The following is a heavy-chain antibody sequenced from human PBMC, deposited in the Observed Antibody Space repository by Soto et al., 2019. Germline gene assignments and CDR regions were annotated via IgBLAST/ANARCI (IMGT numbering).Heavy chain of an antibody. CDR2: ISTYNGNT. Sequence: QVQLVQSGAEVKKPGASVKVSCKASGYTFTSYGISWVRQAPGQGLEWMGWISTYNGNTNYAQKLQGRVTMTTDTSTSTAYMELRSLRSDATALYYCARVSGELLPNCYYFDDWGQLTVVTVSS. V-gene: IGHV1-18*01. CDR3: ARVSGELLPNCYYFDD. D-gene: IGHD1-26*01. CDR1: GYTFTSYG. J-gene: IGHJ4*02.